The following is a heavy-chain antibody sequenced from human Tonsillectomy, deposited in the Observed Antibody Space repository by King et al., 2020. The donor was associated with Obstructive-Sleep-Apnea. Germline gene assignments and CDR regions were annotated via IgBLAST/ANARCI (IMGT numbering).Heavy chain of an antibody. CDR1: GYTFTNYD. J-gene: IGHJ4*02. Sequence: QVQLVESGAEVKKPGASVKVSCKASGYTFTNYDIDWVRQATGQGLEWMGWMNPNSGNTGFAQKFQGRVTMTRNNSISTAYMELSSLRSDDTAVYYCARRRGACGRDYWGQGTLVTVSS. V-gene: IGHV1-8*01. D-gene: IGHD2-15*01. CDR2: MNPNSGNT. CDR3: ARRRGACGRDY.